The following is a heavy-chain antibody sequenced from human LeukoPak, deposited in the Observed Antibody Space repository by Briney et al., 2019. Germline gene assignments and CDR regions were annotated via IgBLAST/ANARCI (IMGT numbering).Heavy chain of an antibody. CDR2: INTDGSST. J-gene: IGHJ4*02. CDR1: GFTFSSYW. D-gene: IGHD1-26*01. CDR3: ARAGSYRFDY. Sequence: GGSLRLSCAASGFTFSSYWVHWVRQGPGKGLVWVSRINTDGSSTSYADSVKGRFTISRDNAKNTLYLQMNSLTAEDTAVYYCARAGSYRFDYWGQGTLGTVSS. V-gene: IGHV3-74*01.